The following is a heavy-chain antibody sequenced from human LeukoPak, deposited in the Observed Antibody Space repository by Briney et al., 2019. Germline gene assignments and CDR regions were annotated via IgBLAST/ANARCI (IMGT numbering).Heavy chain of an antibody. D-gene: IGHD3-22*01. CDR1: GGSISSGGYS. Sequence: PSQTLSLTCAVSGGSISSGGYSWSWIRQPPGKGLEWIGYIYHSGSTYYNPSLKSRVTISVDRSKNQFSLKLSSVTAADTAVYYCARGRGSRDSSGSGRRARAFDIWGQGTMVTVSS. CDR3: ARGRGSRDSSGSGRRARAFDI. V-gene: IGHV4-30-2*01. J-gene: IGHJ3*02. CDR2: IYHSGST.